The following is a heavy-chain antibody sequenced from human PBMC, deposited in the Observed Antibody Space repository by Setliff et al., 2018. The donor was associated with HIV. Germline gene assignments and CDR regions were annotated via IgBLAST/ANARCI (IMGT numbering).Heavy chain of an antibody. CDR3: ARDKDFGDYGYDAFDI. D-gene: IGHD4-17*01. CDR2: ISWNSINI. Sequence: PGGSLRLSCVGSGFKIEEYAMAWVRQVPGKGLEWVSSISWNSINIDYADSVKGRFTISRDNAKNSLYLQMNSLRAEDTAVYYCARDKDFGDYGYDAFDIWGQGTMVTVSS. CDR1: GFKIEEYA. J-gene: IGHJ3*02. V-gene: IGHV3-9*01.